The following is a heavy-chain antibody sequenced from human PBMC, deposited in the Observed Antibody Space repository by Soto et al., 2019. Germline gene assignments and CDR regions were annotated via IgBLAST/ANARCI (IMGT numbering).Heavy chain of an antibody. CDR3: ASSPGYDYIWGSYRLQYYFDY. CDR2: INHSGST. CDR1: GGSFSGSY. J-gene: IGHJ4*02. Sequence: ASETLALSCAVCGGSFSGSYWSWIRKPPGKGLEWIGEINHSGSTNYNPSLKSRVTISVDTSKNQFSLKLSSVTAADTAVYYCASSPGYDYIWGSYRLQYYFDYWGQGTLVTVSS. D-gene: IGHD3-16*02. V-gene: IGHV4-34*01.